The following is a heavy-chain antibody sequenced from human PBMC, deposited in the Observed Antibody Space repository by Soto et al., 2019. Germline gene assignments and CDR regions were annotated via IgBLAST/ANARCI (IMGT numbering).Heavy chain of an antibody. J-gene: IGHJ4*02. CDR2: IYSGGYT. CDR3: GLRPGGGGY. Sequence: EVQLVESGGGLIQPGGSLRLSCAVSGFTVSNNYMSWVRQAPGKGLEGVSVIYSGGYTAYGDSVKGRFTISRDNSKKTLYIQKNSERATDTGVFYGGLRPGGGGYWGQGTLVTVSS. D-gene: IGHD3-16*01. V-gene: IGHV3-53*01. CDR1: GFTVSNNY.